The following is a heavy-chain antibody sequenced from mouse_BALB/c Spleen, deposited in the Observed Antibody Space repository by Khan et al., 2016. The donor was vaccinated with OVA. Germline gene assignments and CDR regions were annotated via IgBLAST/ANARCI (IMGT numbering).Heavy chain of an antibody. CDR1: GYTFTNAG. J-gene: IGHJ4*01. CDR2: INTHSGVP. V-gene: IGHV9-4*02. D-gene: IGHD1-1*01. Sequence: QVQLKQSGPELKKPGETVRISCKASGYTFTNAGMQWVQKMPGKGLKWIGWINTHSGVPKYAEDFKGRFAFSLETSASTVYLQITNLKNEDTATYFCAGGGAAYDRSDGGAMDYWGQGTSVTGSS. CDR3: AGGGAAYDRSDGGAMDY.